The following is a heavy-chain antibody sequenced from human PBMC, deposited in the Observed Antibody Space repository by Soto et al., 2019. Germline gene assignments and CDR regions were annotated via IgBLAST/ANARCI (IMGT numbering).Heavy chain of an antibody. CDR2: LTPNNGDT. CDR1: GYTFTNYD. J-gene: IGHJ4*02. D-gene: IGHD4-17*01. V-gene: IGHV1-8*01. Sequence: QVQLVQSGAEVKNPGASVTVSCKASGYTFTNYDINWVRQARGQGLEWMGWLTPNNGDTGIAQKFRGRLTMTRNTSIRTAYMELRSLRSEDSAVYYCARDNGDFDYWGQGSQVTVSS. CDR3: ARDNGDFDY.